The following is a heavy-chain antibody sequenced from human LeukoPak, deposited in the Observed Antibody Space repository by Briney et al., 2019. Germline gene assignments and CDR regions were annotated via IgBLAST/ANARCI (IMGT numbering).Heavy chain of an antibody. D-gene: IGHD1-26*01. CDR1: GYTFHTYD. Sequence: ASVKVSCRASGYTFHTYDITWVRQAPGQGLECMGWIRSQNGATNNAQKLQGRVTMTPDASTSTVHMELRSLRSDDTAVYYCARVGRSGSPGAFDIWGQGTMVIVSA. J-gene: IGHJ3*02. CDR2: IRSQNGAT. V-gene: IGHV1-18*01. CDR3: ARVGRSGSPGAFDI.